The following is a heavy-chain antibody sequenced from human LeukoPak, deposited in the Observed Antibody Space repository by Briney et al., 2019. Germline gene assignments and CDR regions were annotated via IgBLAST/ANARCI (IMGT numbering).Heavy chain of an antibody. CDR2: IYWNDDK. J-gene: IGHJ4*02. D-gene: IGHD3-10*01. Sequence: ESGPTLVNPTQTLTLTCTFSGFSLSTSGVGVGWIRQPPGKALEWLALIYWNDDKRYSPSLKSRLTITKDTSKNQVVLTMTNMDPVDTATYYCAHSEFVRVRGVTKSSYYFDYWGQGTLVTVSS. V-gene: IGHV2-5*01. CDR3: AHSEFVRVRGVTKSSYYFDY. CDR1: GFSLSTSGVG.